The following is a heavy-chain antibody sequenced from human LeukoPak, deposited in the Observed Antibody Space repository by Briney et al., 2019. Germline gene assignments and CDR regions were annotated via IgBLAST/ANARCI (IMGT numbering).Heavy chain of an antibody. CDR3: ARRVVTTVTPFDY. D-gene: IGHD4-11*01. Sequence: PGGSLRLSCAASGFTFSDYYMSWIRQAPGKGLEWVSYISSSGSTIYYADSVKGRFTISRDNAKNSLYLQMNSLRAEDTAVYYCARRVVTTVTPFDYWGQGTLVTVSS. CDR1: GFTFSDYY. CDR2: ISSSGSTI. J-gene: IGHJ4*02. V-gene: IGHV3-11*01.